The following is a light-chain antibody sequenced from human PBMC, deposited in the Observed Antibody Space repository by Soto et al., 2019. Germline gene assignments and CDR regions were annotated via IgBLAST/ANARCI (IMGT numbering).Light chain of an antibody. V-gene: IGKV3-15*01. J-gene: IGKJ1*01. CDR1: QSLRSS. Sequence: ETMMTQSPDTLSVSLGERATLSCRASQSLRSSLAWYQQKPGQAPRLLIYDASTRATGIPARFSGSGSGTAFTLTISGLQSEDFAVYDCQQYNNWPQTFCQGTRVEIK. CDR2: DAS. CDR3: QQYNNWPQT.